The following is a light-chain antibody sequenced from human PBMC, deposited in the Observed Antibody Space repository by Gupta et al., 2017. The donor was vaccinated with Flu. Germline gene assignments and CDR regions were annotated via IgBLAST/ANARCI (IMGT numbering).Light chain of an antibody. J-gene: IGKJ3*01. CDR1: QSVTTK. CDR3: HQKNDRHPMFT. Sequence: IVMTQSPATLSVSPGESVTLSCRASQSVTTKIAWYQKKPGQAPRRLIYGASNRSKDSCANCSGSGVGTELNFTINSSQSEDYEVYYCHQKNDRHPMFTFGQGTKVDIK. V-gene: IGKV3D-15*01. CDR2: GAS.